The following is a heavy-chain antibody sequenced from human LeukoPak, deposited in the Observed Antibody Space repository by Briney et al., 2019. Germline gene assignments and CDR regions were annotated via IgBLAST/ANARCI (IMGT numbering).Heavy chain of an antibody. CDR2: IYPGDSDT. D-gene: IGHD5-24*01. V-gene: IGHV5-51*01. Sequence: GESLKISCKGSGYNFTSYWIGWVRQMPGKGLEWMGIIYPGDSDTRYSPSFQGQVTISADKSISTAYLQWSSLRASDTAMHYCARGVEMATLNAFDIWGQGTMVTASS. J-gene: IGHJ3*02. CDR1: GYNFTSYW. CDR3: ARGVEMATLNAFDI.